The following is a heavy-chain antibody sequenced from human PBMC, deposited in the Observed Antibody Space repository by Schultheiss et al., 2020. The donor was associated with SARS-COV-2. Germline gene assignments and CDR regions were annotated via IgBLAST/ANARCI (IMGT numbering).Heavy chain of an antibody. Sequence: SETLSLTCTVSGGSISSYYWSWIRQPAGKGLEWIGYIYYSGSTNYNPSLKSRVTISVDTSKNQFSLKLSSVTAADTAVYYCASQRAGWLRWTGAFDYWGQGTLVTVSS. D-gene: IGHD5-12*01. CDR1: GGSISSYY. J-gene: IGHJ4*02. V-gene: IGHV4-59*08. CDR3: ASQRAGWLRWTGAFDY. CDR2: IYYSGST.